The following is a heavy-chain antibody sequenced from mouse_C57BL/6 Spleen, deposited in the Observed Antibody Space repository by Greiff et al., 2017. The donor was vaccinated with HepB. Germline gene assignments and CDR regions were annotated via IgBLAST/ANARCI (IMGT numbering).Heavy chain of an antibody. Sequence: EVKLMESGGGLVKPGGSLKLSCAASGFTYSDYGMHWVRQAPEKGLEWVAYISSGSSTIYYADTVKGRFTISRDNAKNTLFLQMTSLRSEDTAMYYCARREGTVVATGDYFDYWGQGTTLTVSS. CDR1: GFTYSDYG. J-gene: IGHJ2*01. CDR2: ISSGSSTI. V-gene: IGHV5-17*01. D-gene: IGHD1-1*01. CDR3: ARREGTVVATGDYFDY.